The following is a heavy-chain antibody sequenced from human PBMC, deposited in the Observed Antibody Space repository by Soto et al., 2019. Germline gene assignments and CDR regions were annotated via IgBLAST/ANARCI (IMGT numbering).Heavy chain of an antibody. Sequence: QVQLQESGPGLVKPSETLSLTCTVSGGSICSYYWSWIRQPPGKGLEWIGYIYYSGSNNYNPALQSRVTIIVDTSKHQFSLKLSSVTAADTAVYYCARGRAANKTDYYFDYWGQGTLVTVSS. V-gene: IGHV4-59*01. CDR1: GGSICSYY. CDR3: ARGRAANKTDYYFDY. D-gene: IGHD6-25*01. CDR2: IYYSGSN. J-gene: IGHJ4*02.